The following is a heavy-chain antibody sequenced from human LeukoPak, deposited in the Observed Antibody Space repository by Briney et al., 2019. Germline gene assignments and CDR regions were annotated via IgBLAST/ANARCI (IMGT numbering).Heavy chain of an antibody. J-gene: IGHJ3*02. CDR2: IYHSGST. Sequence: SETLSLTCAVSGGSISSGGYSWSWIRQPPGKGLEWIVYIYHSGSTYYNPSLKSRVTISVDRSKNQFSLKLSSVTAADTAVYYCASYDSSGYHDAFDIWGQGTMVTVSS. D-gene: IGHD3-22*01. CDR1: GGSISSGGYS. CDR3: ASYDSSGYHDAFDI. V-gene: IGHV4-30-2*01.